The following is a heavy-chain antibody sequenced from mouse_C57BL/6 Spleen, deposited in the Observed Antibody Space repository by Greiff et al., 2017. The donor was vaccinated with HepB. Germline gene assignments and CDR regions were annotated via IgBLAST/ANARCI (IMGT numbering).Heavy chain of an antibody. CDR3: ARAPNYRGYFDY. V-gene: IGHV5-4*03. J-gene: IGHJ2*01. Sequence: EVKLMESGGGLVKPGGSLKLSCAASGFTFSSYAMSWVRQTPEKRLEWVATISDGGSYTYYPDNVKGRFTISRDNAKNNLYLQMSHLKSEDTAMYYCARAPNYRGYFDYWGQGTTLTVSS. CDR2: ISDGGSYT. CDR1: GFTFSSYA. D-gene: IGHD2-1*01.